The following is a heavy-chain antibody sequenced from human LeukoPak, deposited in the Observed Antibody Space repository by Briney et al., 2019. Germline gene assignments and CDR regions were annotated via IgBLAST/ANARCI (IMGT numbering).Heavy chain of an antibody. CDR1: GFTFSSYA. D-gene: IGHD1-1*01. J-gene: IGHJ4*02. CDR2: ISYDGSNK. CDR3: ARDARMGTGYFDY. Sequence: PGRSLRLSCAASGFTFSSYAMHWVRQAPGKGLEWVAVISYDGSNKYYADSVKGRFTTSRDNSKNTLYLQMNSLRAEDTAVYYCARDARMGTGYFDYWGQGTLVTVSS. V-gene: IGHV3-30-3*01.